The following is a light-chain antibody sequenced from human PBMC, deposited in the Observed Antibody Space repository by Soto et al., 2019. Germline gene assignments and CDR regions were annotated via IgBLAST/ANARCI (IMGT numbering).Light chain of an antibody. CDR2: ENN. J-gene: IGLJ1*01. CDR3: QSYDTSLSVYV. CDR1: SSNIGAGYE. V-gene: IGLV1-40*01. Sequence: QSVLTQPPSVSEAPGQRVTISCTGSSSNIGAGYEAHWYQQVPGTAPKLLIYENNNRPSGVPDRFSGSKSGTSASLAITGPRAEEAAEYYCQSYDTSLSVYVFGTGTKVPVL.